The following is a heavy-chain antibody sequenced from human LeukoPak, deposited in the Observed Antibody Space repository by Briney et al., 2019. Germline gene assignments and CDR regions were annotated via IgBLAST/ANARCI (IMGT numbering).Heavy chain of an antibody. D-gene: IGHD1-7*01. V-gene: IGHV3-9*01. J-gene: IGHJ3*02. CDR3: IKDLRLDLHLDTFHM. CDR1: GFTFDDYA. CDR2: ISWDSGSS. Sequence: GGSLRLSCAGSGFTFDDYAMHWVRQPPGKGLEWVSSISWDSGSSVYAASVKGRFTISRDNAKNSLRLQMNSLTPEDTALYYCIKDLRLDLHLDTFHMWGQGTLVTVSS.